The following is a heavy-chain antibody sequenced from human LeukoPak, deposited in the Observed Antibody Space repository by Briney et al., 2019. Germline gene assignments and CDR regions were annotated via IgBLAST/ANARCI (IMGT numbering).Heavy chain of an antibody. Sequence: SETLSLTCTVSGYSISSGYYWGWIRQPPGKGLEWIGSIYHSGSTYYNPSLKSRVTISVDTSKNQFSLKLSSVTAADTAVYHCARASRYCSSTSCYADYWGQGTLVTVSS. D-gene: IGHD2-2*01. CDR2: IYHSGST. V-gene: IGHV4-38-2*02. CDR1: GYSISSGYY. J-gene: IGHJ4*02. CDR3: ARASRYCSSTSCYADY.